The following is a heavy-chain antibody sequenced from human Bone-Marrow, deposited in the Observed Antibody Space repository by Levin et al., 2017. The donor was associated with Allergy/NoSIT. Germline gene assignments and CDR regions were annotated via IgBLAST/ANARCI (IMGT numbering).Heavy chain of an antibody. V-gene: IGHV3-15*01. CDR1: GFTFSNAW. Sequence: GGSLRLSCAASGFTFSNAWMSWVRQAPGKGLEWVGRIKSKTDGGTTDYAAPVKGRFTISRDDSKNTLYLQMNSLKTEDTAVYYCTTDPRGNIVATQPFCLWGQGTLVTVSS. CDR3: TTDPRGNIVATQPFCL. CDR2: IKSKTDGGTT. D-gene: IGHD5-12*01. J-gene: IGHJ4*02.